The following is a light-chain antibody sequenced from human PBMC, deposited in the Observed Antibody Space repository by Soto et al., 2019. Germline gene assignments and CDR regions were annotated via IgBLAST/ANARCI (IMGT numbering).Light chain of an antibody. CDR2: EGS. J-gene: IGLJ2*01. V-gene: IGLV2-23*01. CDR3: CSYAGSSTFAV. CDR1: SSDVGSYNL. Sequence: QSALTQPVSVSGSPGQSITISCTGTSSDVGSYNLVSWYQQHPGKAPKLMIYEGSKRPSGVSNRFSGSKSGNTASLTISGLQAEDEADYYCCSYAGSSTFAVFGGGTKVTVL.